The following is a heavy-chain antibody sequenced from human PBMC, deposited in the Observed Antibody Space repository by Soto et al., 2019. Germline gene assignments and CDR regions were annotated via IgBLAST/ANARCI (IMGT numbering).Heavy chain of an antibody. D-gene: IGHD3-22*01. V-gene: IGHV3-48*01. J-gene: IGHJ4*02. CDR2: ISSSSTI. Sequence: GGSMRLSCAASGFTFSTYSMNWVRPAPGKWLEWVSSISSSSTIYYADSVKGRFTISRDNVQSSLYLQMHSLRAEDTAVYYCAKSGKGYYDSTGYYYCYDYWGQGT. CDR1: GFTFSTYS. CDR3: AKSGKGYYDSTGYYYCYDY.